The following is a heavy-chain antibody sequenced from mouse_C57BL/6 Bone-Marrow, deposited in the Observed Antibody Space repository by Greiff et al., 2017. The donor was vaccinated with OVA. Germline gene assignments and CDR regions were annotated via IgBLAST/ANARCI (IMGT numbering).Heavy chain of an antibody. CDR2: IDPENGDT. D-gene: IGHD1-1*01. V-gene: IGHV14-4*01. J-gene: IGHJ2*01. Sequence: VQLKQSGAELVRPGASVKLSCTASGFNIKDDYMHWVKQRPEQGLEWIGWIDPENGDTEYASKFQGKATITADTSSNTAYLQLSSLTSEDTAVYYCTTVTTVVATKTYFDYWGQGTTLTVSS. CDR3: TTVTTVVATKTYFDY. CDR1: GFNIKDDY.